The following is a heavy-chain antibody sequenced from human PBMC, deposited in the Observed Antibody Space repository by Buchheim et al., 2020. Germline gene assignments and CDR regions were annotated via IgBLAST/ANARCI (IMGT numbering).Heavy chain of an antibody. V-gene: IGHV4-4*09. CDR3: AGRYCSGGSCYRYPCLNCGMDV. CDR2: IYNSGNT. D-gene: IGHD2-15*01. J-gene: IGHJ6*02. CDR1: GGSISNYY. Sequence: QVQLQESGPGLVKPSETLSLTCTVSGGSISNYYWSWIRQPPGKGLEWIGYIYNSGNTNYNPSLKSRVTISVDTSKNQSFLKQSSVTAADTAVYYCAGRYCSGGSCYRYPCLNCGMDVGGQGT.